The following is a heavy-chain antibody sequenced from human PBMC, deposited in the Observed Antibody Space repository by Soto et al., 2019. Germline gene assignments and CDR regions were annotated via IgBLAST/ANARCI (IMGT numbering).Heavy chain of an antibody. CDR1: GGSISSYY. J-gene: IGHJ5*02. CDR3: ARDFGCSSGSCYAGWFDP. V-gene: IGHV4-59*01. Sequence: PSETLSLTCTVSGGSISSYYWSWIRQPPGKGLEWIGYIYYIGNTNYNPSLKSRVTISVDTSKNQFSLKLTSVTAADTAVYYCARDFGCSSGSCYAGWFDPWGQGTLVTVSS. CDR2: IYYIGNT. D-gene: IGHD2-2*01.